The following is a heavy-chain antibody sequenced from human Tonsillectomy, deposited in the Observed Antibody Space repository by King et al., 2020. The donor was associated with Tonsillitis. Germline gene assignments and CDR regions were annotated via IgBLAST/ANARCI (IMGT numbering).Heavy chain of an antibody. CDR2: IYSSGST. CDR3: AREASTHSYYYGMDV. V-gene: IGHV4-4*07. Sequence: QLQESGPGLVKPSETLSLTCTVSGGSISSYYWSWIRQPAGKGLEWIGRIYSSGSTNYNPSLKSRVTMSVDTYKNQFSLKLSSVTAADTAVYYCAREASTHSYYYGMDVWGQGTTVTVSS. CDR1: GGSISSYY. D-gene: IGHD2-2*01. J-gene: IGHJ6*02.